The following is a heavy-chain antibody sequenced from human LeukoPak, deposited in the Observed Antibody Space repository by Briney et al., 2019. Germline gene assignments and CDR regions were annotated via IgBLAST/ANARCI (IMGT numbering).Heavy chain of an antibody. CDR3: ARDRARSDYGGNSDAFDI. CDR1: GFTFRDYY. V-gene: IGHV3-11*01. CDR2: ISSSGSTI. D-gene: IGHD4-23*01. J-gene: IGHJ3*02. Sequence: GGSLRLSCAASGFTFRDYYMSWIRQAPGKGLEWVSYISSSGSTIYYADSVKGRFTISRDNAKNSLYLQMNSLRAEDTAVYYCARDRARSDYGGNSDAFDIWGQGTMVTVSS.